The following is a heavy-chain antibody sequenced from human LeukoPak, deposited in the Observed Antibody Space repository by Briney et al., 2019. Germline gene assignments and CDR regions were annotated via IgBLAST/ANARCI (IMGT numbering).Heavy chain of an antibody. CDR3: AREVYCSSTSCYYFDY. CDR1: GYTFTGYY. Sequence: ASVKVSCKASGYTFTGYYMHWVRQAPGQGLEWMGWINTNSGGTNYAQKFQGRVTMTRDTSISTAYMELSRLRSDDTAVYYCAREVYCSSTSCYYFDYWGQGTLVTVSS. CDR2: INTNSGGT. D-gene: IGHD2-2*01. V-gene: IGHV1-2*02. J-gene: IGHJ4*02.